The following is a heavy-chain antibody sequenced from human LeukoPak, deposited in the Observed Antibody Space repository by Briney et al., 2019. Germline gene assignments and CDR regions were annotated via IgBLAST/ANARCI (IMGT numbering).Heavy chain of an antibody. V-gene: IGHV3-7*01. Sequence: GGSLRLSCAVSGFTFSDAWMSWVRQAPGKGLEWVANIKQDGSEKYYVDSVKGRFTISRDNAKNSLYLQMNSLRAEDTAVYYCARLVVGNWFDPWGQGTLVTVSS. CDR3: ARLVVGNWFDP. CDR1: GFTFSDAW. CDR2: IKQDGSEK. J-gene: IGHJ5*02. D-gene: IGHD3-22*01.